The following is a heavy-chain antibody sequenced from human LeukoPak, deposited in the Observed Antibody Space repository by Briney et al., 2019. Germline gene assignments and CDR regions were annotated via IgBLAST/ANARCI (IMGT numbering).Heavy chain of an antibody. V-gene: IGHV3-23*01. J-gene: IGHJ5*02. D-gene: IGHD3-10*01. CDR2: ISGSGGST. Sequence: GGSLRLSCAASGFTFSNYAMSWVRQAPGKGLEWVSGISGSGGSTYYADSVKGRFTISRDNSKNTLYLQMSSLRADDTAVYYCARVRGESPRWFDPWGQGTLVTVSS. CDR1: GFTFSNYA. CDR3: ARVRGESPRWFDP.